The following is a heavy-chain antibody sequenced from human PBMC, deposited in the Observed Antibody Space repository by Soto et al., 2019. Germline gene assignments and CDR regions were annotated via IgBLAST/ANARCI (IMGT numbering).Heavy chain of an antibody. V-gene: IGHV3-23*01. CDR2: ISGSGGST. J-gene: IGHJ5*02. CDR3: AKGRDVVATVGGWFDP. CDR1: EFTFSSYA. D-gene: IGHD5-12*01. Sequence: ELQLLESGGGLVQPGGSLRLSCAASEFTFSSYAMSWVRQAPGKGLEWVSAISGSGGSTYYADSVKGRFTISRDNSKNTLYLQMNSLRAEDTAVYYCAKGRDVVATVGGWFDPWGQVTLVTVSS.